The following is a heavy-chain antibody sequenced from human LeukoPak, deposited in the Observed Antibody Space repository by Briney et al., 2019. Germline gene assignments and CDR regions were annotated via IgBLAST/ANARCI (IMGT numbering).Heavy chain of an antibody. D-gene: IGHD3-10*02. J-gene: IGHJ4*02. CDR1: GFTFSSYG. CDR3: AKDCSWGLDY. V-gene: IGHV3-30*18. Sequence: GGSLRLSCAASGFTFSSYGMHWVRQAPGKGLEWVAVISYDGSNKYYADSVKGRFTISRDNSKNTLYLQMNSLRAEDTAVYYRAKDCSWGLDYWGQGTLVTVSS. CDR2: ISYDGSNK.